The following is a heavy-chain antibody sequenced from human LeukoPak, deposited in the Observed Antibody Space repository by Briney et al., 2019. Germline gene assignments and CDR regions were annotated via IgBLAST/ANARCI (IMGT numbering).Heavy chain of an antibody. Sequence: GGSLRLSCAASRFAFHNYAMTWIRQAPERGLEWVSSISVDGGDIKYTDSAKGRFTISRDNSKGTLYLQMDSLRVEDTAVYYCAREPSGNFGQLVSSAEYFQHWGQGTRVTVSS. CDR2: ISVDGGDI. J-gene: IGHJ1*01. CDR3: AREPSGNFGQLVSSAEYFQH. CDR1: RFAFHNYA. V-gene: IGHV3-23*01. D-gene: IGHD5/OR15-5a*01.